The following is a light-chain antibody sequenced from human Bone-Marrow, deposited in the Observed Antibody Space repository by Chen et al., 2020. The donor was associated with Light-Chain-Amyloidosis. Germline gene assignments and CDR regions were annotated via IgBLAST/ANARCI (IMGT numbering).Light chain of an antibody. CDR2: EDN. Sequence: NFMLTQPHSVSESPGKTVTISCTRSSGSIASNYVQWYQQRPGSSPTIVIYEDNQRPSGVPDRFSGSIDTSSNSASLTVYGLKTEDEADYYCQSYDSSNVVFGGGTKLTVL. CDR3: QSYDSSNVV. J-gene: IGLJ2*01. V-gene: IGLV6-57*01. CDR1: SGSIASNY.